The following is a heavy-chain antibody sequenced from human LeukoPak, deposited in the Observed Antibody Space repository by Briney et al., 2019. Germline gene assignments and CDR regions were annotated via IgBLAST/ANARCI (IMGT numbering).Heavy chain of an antibody. Sequence: GGSLRLSCAASGFTFSDYYMSWIRQAPGKGLEWVSYISSSSSYTNYADSVKGRFTISRDNAKNSLYLQMNSLRAEDTAVYYCAKACGGDCYLYYFDYWGQGTLVTVSS. CDR2: ISSSSSYT. CDR3: AKACGGDCYLYYFDY. J-gene: IGHJ4*02. V-gene: IGHV3-11*05. CDR1: GFTFSDYY. D-gene: IGHD2-21*02.